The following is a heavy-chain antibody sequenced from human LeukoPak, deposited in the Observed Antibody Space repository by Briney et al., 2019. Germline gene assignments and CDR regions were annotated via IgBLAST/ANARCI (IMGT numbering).Heavy chain of an antibody. V-gene: IGHV3-21*04. CDR3: ARDDYGDWYWGW. D-gene: IGHD4-17*01. CDR1: GFTFSSYS. Sequence: GGSLRLSCAASGFTFSSYSMNWVRQAPGKGLEWVSSISSSSSYIYYADSVKGQFTISRDTSKSTLYLQMNSLRAEDTAVYYCARDDYGDWYWGWWGQGTLVTVSS. J-gene: IGHJ4*02. CDR2: ISSSSSYI.